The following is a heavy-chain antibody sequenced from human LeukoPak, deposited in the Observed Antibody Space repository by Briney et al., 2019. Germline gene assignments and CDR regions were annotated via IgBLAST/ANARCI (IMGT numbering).Heavy chain of an antibody. V-gene: IGHV3-23*01. CDR3: AKWVTMVRGVIMRGWFDP. CDR1: GFTFSSYA. CDR2: ISGSGGST. Sequence: RAGGSLRLSCAASGFTFSSYAMSWVRQAPGKGLEWVSAISGSGGSTYYADSVKGRFTISRDNSKNTLYLQMNSLRAEDTAVYYCAKWVTMVRGVIMRGWFDPWGQGTLVTVSS. D-gene: IGHD3-10*01. J-gene: IGHJ5*02.